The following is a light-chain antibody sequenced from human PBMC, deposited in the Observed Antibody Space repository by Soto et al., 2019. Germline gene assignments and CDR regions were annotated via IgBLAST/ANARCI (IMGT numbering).Light chain of an antibody. CDR1: QSVSSSY. CDR2: GAS. V-gene: IGKV3-20*01. J-gene: IGKJ5*01. Sequence: DIVLTQSPGTLSLSPGERATLSCRASQSVSSSYLAWYQQKPGQAPRLLIYGASSRATGIPARFSGSGSGTVLTLTISRLELGDFAVYYCQQYGSSKITFGQGTRLEIK. CDR3: QQYGSSKIT.